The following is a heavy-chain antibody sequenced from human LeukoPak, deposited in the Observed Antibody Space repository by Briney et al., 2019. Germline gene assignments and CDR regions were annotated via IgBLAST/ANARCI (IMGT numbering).Heavy chain of an antibody. Sequence: GASVKVSCKASGGTFSSYAISWVRQAPGQGLEWMGGIIPIFGTANYAQKFQGRVTITADKSTSTAYMELRSLRAEDTAVYYCARDMGYSYGYSYFDHWGQGTLVTVSS. D-gene: IGHD5-18*01. CDR3: ARDMGYSYGYSYFDH. V-gene: IGHV1-69*06. CDR1: GGTFSSYA. J-gene: IGHJ4*02. CDR2: IIPIFGTA.